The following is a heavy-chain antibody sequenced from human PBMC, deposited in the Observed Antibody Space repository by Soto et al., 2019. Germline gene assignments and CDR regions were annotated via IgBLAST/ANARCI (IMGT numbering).Heavy chain of an antibody. CDR2: VYPGDSDT. D-gene: IGHD3-22*01. CDR3: ARQRGTMIVVVDVFDI. Sequence: GESLKISCQASGYSFTTYWIGWVRQMPGKGLEWMGIVYPGDSDTRYSPSFQGQVTISADKSISTAYLQWSSLKASDTAMYYCARQRGTMIVVVDVFDIWGQGTMVTV. V-gene: IGHV5-51*01. J-gene: IGHJ3*02. CDR1: GYSFTTYW.